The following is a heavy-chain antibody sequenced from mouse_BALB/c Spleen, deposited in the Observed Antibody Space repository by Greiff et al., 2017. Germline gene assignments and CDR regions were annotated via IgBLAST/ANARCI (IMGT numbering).Heavy chain of an antibody. CDR3: ARVGITTKMSARGYFDY. J-gene: IGHJ2*01. CDR1: GFTFSDYY. V-gene: IGHV5-4*02. D-gene: IGHD2-4*01. CDR2: ISDGGSYT. Sequence: EVKLVESGGGLVKPGGSLKFSCAASGFTFSDYYMYWVRQTPEKRLEWVATISDGGSYTYYPDSVKGRFTISRDNAKNNLYLQMSSLKSEDTAMYYCARVGITTKMSARGYFDYWGQGTTLTVSS.